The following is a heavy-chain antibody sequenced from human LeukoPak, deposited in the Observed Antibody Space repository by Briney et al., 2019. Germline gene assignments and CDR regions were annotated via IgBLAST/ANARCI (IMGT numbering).Heavy chain of an antibody. V-gene: IGHV4-59*01. D-gene: IGHD1-26*01. CDR3: ARGLVGLTPHAGVFQI. CDR2: IYSNGNT. CDR1: GGSFSSSY. Sequence: PSETLSLTCIVSGGSFSSSYWSWIRQPPGKGPEWIAYIYSNGNTNSNPSLKSRVTIAVDTSQSQFSLKLSSVTAADTAVYYCARGLVGLTPHAGVFQIWGQGTKVTVSS. J-gene: IGHJ3*02.